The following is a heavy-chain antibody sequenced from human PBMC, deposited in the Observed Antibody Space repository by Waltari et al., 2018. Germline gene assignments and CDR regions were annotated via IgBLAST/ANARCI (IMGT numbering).Heavy chain of an antibody. CDR1: GGSTSSISSY. CDR3: ARDARILTGYSRGSHNWFDP. D-gene: IGHD3-9*01. Sequence: QLQLQESGPGLVKPSAPLSLTCPVSGGSTSSISSYWGCIRHPPGEGREWIGSIYYSGSTYYNPSLKSRVTISVDTSKNQFSLKLSSVTAADTAVYYCARDARILTGYSRGSHNWFDPWGQGTLVTVSS. CDR2: IYYSGST. J-gene: IGHJ5*02. V-gene: IGHV4-39*07.